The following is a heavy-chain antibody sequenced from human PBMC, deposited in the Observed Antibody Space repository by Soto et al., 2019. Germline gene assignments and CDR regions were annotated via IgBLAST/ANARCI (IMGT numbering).Heavy chain of an antibody. V-gene: IGHV1-69*02. Sequence: QVQLVQSGAEVRKPGSSVEVSCMASGSTFSSYTVNWVRQAPGQGLEWIGRIIPVLGVTHYARMIQGRVTITADRSRKTAYRELTSLTAEDTAVYYCARRRYCGVDCYNTFYYGIDVWGQGTTVTVSS. CDR2: IIPVLGVT. J-gene: IGHJ6*02. CDR3: ARRRYCGVDCYNTFYYGIDV. D-gene: IGHD2-21*02. CDR1: GSTFSSYT.